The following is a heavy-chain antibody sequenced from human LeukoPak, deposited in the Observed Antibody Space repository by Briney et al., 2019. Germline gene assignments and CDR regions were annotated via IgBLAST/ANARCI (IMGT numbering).Heavy chain of an antibody. CDR2: INHSGST. CDR3: ARGPPYCSGGSCYANWFDP. J-gene: IGHJ5*02. CDR1: GGSFSGYY. V-gene: IGHV4-34*01. D-gene: IGHD2-15*01. Sequence: SETLSLTCAVYGGSFSGYYWTWIRQPPRKGLEWIGEINHSGSTNYNPSLKSRVTISVDTSKNQFSLKLSSVTAADTAVYYCARGPPYCSGGSCYANWFDPWGQGTLVTVSS.